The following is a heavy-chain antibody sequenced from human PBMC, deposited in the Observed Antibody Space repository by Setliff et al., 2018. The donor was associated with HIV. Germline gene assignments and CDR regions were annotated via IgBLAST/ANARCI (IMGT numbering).Heavy chain of an antibody. J-gene: IGHJ4*02. V-gene: IGHV4-59*02. CDR1: GDSVRNYY. CDR2: INYNGNT. Sequence: SETLSLTCTVSGDSVRNYYWSWIRQPPERGLDYIGYINYNGNTNYNPSLKSRVTMSVDTSKNQISQKLRSVTAADTAVYYCARGHEWLRIWGQGMLVTVSS. CDR3: ARGHEWLRI. D-gene: IGHD5-12*01.